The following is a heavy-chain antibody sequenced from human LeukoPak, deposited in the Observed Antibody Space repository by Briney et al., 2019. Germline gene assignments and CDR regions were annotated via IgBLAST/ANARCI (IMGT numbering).Heavy chain of an antibody. CDR3: AKSYYYGSGSS. D-gene: IGHD3-10*01. J-gene: IGHJ5*02. V-gene: IGHV4-39*06. Sequence: PSETLSLTCSVSGGSISSSSYYWGWIRQPPGKGLEWIGEINHSGSTNYNPSLKSRVTISVDTSKNQFPLKLSSVTAADTAVYYCAKSYYYGSGSSWGQGTLVTVSS. CDR2: INHSGST. CDR1: GGSISSSSYY.